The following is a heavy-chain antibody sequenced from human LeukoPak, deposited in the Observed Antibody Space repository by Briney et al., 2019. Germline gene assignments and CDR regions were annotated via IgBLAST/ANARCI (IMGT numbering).Heavy chain of an antibody. Sequence: GGSLRLFCAASGFTFSSYEMNWVRQAPGEGLEWVSYISSSGRTVYYAGSVKGRLPISRGNAKNSLYLQMTSLRAEDTAVYYCASLLAGGRGAENLFDPWGQGTLVTVSS. D-gene: IGHD1-26*01. V-gene: IGHV3-48*03. J-gene: IGHJ5*02. CDR2: ISSSGRTV. CDR1: GFTFSSYE. CDR3: ASLLAGGRGAENLFDP.